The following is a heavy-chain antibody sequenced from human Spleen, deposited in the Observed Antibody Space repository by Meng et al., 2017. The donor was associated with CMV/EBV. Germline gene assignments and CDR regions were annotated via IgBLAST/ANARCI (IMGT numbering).Heavy chain of an antibody. V-gene: IGHV3-21*06. Sequence: GGSLKISCVASGFTLSPFSMNWVRQAPGKGLEWVSSISSSSSYIHYADSVRGRFTVSRDNTKNSLYLQMNSLRVEDTAFYSCASREGGYWGQGTLVTVSS. CDR1: GFTLSPFS. D-gene: IGHD3-10*01. CDR3: ASREGGY. CDR2: ISSSSSYI. J-gene: IGHJ4*01.